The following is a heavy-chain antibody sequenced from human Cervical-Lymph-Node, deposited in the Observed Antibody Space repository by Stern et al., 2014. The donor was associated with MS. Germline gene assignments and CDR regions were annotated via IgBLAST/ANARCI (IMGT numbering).Heavy chain of an antibody. CDR1: GYTFTSYY. J-gene: IGHJ4*02. CDR2: INPSGGST. CDR3: AREHTAMGFGY. D-gene: IGHD5-18*01. Sequence: QVQLVQSGAEVKKPWASLKVSCKASGYTFTSYYIHWVRQAPGQGLEWMGIINPSGGSTSYAQKFQGRVTLTRDTSTSTVYMELNSLRSEDTAVYYCAREHTAMGFGYWGQGTLVTVSS. V-gene: IGHV1-46*01.